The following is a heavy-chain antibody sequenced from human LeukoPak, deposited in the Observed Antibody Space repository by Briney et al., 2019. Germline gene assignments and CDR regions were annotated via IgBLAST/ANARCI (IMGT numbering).Heavy chain of an antibody. CDR3: ARDQDGGELDY. D-gene: IGHD4-23*01. J-gene: IGHJ4*02. V-gene: IGHV3-30-3*01. CDR1: GFTFSSYA. CDR2: ISYDGSNK. Sequence: GGSLRLSCAASGFTFSSYAMHWVRQAPGKGLGWVAVISYDGSNKYYADSVKGRFTISRDNSKNTLYLQMNSLRAEDTAVYYCARDQDGGELDYWGQGTLVTVSS.